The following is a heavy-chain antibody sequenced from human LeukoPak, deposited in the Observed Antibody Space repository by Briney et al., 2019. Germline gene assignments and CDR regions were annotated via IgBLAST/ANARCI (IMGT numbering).Heavy chain of an antibody. CDR1: GFTFSSYS. CDR2: ISSSSSTI. V-gene: IGHV3-48*04. Sequence: GGSLRLSCAASGFTFSSYSMNWVRQAPGKGLEWVSYISSSSSTIYYADSVKGRFTISRDNAKNTLYLQMNSLRAEDTAVYYCAKGGSITIFGVVIIGELDYWGQGTLVTVSS. J-gene: IGHJ4*02. CDR3: AKGGSITIFGVVIIGELDY. D-gene: IGHD3-3*01.